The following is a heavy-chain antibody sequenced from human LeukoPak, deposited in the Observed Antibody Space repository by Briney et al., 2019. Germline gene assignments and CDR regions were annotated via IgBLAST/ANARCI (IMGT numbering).Heavy chain of an antibody. V-gene: IGHV1-69*13. J-gene: IGHJ4*02. Sequence: SVKVSCKASGGTFSSYAISWVRQAPGQGLEWMGGIIPYFGTSNYAQNFQGRVTLTADEATNTAYMELNRLRSDDTAVYYCTRDAGDYGGSGSYPDYWGQGTLVTVSS. D-gene: IGHD3-10*01. CDR3: TRDAGDYGGSGSYPDY. CDR2: IIPYFGTS. CDR1: GGTFSSYA.